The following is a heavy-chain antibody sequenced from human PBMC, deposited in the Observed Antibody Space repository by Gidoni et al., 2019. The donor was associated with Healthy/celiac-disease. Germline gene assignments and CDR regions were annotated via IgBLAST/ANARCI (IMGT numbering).Heavy chain of an antibody. CDR1: GGTFSSYA. CDR2: IIPIFGTA. CDR3: AGRFCSGGSCYPRWFDP. Sequence: QVQLVQSGAEVKKPGSSVKVSCKASGGTFSSYAISWVRQAPGQGLEWRGGIIPIFGTANYAQKFQGRVTITADESTSTAYMELSSLRSEDTAVYYCAGRFCSGGSCYPRWFDPWGQGTLVTVSS. J-gene: IGHJ5*02. V-gene: IGHV1-69*01. D-gene: IGHD2-15*01.